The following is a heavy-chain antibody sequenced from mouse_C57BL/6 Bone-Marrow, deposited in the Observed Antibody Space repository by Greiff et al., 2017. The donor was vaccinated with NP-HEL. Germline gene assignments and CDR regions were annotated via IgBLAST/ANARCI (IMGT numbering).Heavy chain of an antibody. J-gene: IGHJ3*01. CDR3: AVYYGRPWFAY. CDR2: IYPGGGDN. D-gene: IGHD1-1*01. Sequence: QVQLQQSGAELVRPGTSVKMSCKASGYTFTNYWIGWAKQRPGHGLEWIGDIYPGGGDNNYNEKFKGKATLTAEKSSSTAYIQFSSLTSADSAIYYCAVYYGRPWFAYWGQGTLVTVSA. V-gene: IGHV1-63*01. CDR1: GYTFTNYW.